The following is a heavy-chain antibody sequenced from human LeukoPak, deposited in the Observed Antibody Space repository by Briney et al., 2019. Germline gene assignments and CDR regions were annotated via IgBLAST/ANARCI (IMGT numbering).Heavy chain of an antibody. CDR1: GFTFSSYA. J-gene: IGHJ4*02. CDR3: ARGRQLGGPTTVYFDY. Sequence: PGRSLRLSCAASGFTFSSYAMHGVRQAPGKGLEWVAVIWNDGSNKYYADSVKGRFTISRDNSKNTVYLQMNSLRAEDTAVYYCARGRQLGGPTTVYFDYWGQGTLVTVSS. D-gene: IGHD3-16*01. V-gene: IGHV3-30*04. CDR2: IWNDGSNK.